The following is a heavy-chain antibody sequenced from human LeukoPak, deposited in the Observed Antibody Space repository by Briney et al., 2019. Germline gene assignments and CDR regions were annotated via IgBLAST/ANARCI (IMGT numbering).Heavy chain of an antibody. CDR2: IYPGDSDT. V-gene: IGHV5-51*01. CDR1: GYSFTRYW. D-gene: IGHD2-2*01. J-gene: IGHJ4*02. Sequence: GESLKISCKGSGYSFTRYWIGWVRQMPGKGLEWMGIIYPGDSDTRYSPSFQGQVTISADKSISTAYLQWSSLKASDTAIYYCARPGYCTTTTCQGLDYWGQGTLVTVSS. CDR3: ARPGYCTTTTCQGLDY.